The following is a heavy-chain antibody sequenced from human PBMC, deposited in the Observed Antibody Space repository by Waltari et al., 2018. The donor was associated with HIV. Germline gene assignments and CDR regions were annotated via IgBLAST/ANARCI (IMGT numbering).Heavy chain of an antibody. J-gene: IGHJ4*02. Sequence: GYSFSDYYMHWVRQAPGQGLEWMGWINPKSGGTNYAQKFQGRVNMTRDTSITTAFMELSSLTSDDTAVYYCARDLSYDSGGSEVGSWGQGTLVTVSS. D-gene: IGHD2-15*01. CDR2: INPKSGGT. CDR1: GYSFSDYY. V-gene: IGHV1-2*02. CDR3: ARDLSYDSGGSEVGS.